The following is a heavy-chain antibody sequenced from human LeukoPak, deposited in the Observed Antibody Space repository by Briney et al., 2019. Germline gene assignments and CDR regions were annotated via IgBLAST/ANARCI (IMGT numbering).Heavy chain of an antibody. D-gene: IGHD1-26*01. J-gene: IGHJ4*02. CDR2: IDPNSGGT. CDR1: GYTFTGYY. CDR3: ARELEVHSGSYYAWVGY. Sequence: ASVKVSCKASGYTFTGYYMHWVRQAPGQGLEWMVWIDPNSGGTNYAQKFQGRVTMTSDTSISTAYMELSRLRSDDTAVYYCARELEVHSGSYYAWVGYWGPGTLVTVSS. V-gene: IGHV1-2*02.